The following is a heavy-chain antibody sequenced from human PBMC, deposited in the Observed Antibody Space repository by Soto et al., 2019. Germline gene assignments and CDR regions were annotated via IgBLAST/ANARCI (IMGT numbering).Heavy chain of an antibody. V-gene: IGHV4-39*01. Sequence: SETLSLTCTVSGGSISSSSYYWGWIRQPPGKGLEWIGNIYYSGITYDNPSLKSRVTMSVDTSKNQFSLKLSSVTAADTAVYYXARQDSRGYHSDVRFAYWGPGTLVTVSS. D-gene: IGHD6-25*01. CDR1: GGSISSSSYY. J-gene: IGHJ4*02. CDR3: ARQDSRGYHSDVRFAY. CDR2: IYYSGIT.